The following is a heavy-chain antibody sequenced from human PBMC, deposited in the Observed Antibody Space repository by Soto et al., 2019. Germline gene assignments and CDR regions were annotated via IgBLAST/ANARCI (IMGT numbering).Heavy chain of an antibody. CDR3: AKAYSFDWLSGDYHYGMDV. D-gene: IGHD3-9*01. J-gene: IGHJ6*02. CDR2: ATNNGDRA. V-gene: IGHV3-23*01. Sequence: PGGSLRLSCAASVFTFSDHAMTCVRQAPGKGLEWVATATNNGDRAFYADSVRGRFTVSRYTSNNSLYLQMNSLRAEDTAVYYCAKAYSFDWLSGDYHYGMDVWGQGTTVTVSS. CDR1: VFTFSDHA.